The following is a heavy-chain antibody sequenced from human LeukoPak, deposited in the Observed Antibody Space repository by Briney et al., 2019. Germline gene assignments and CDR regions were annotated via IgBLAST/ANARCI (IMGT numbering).Heavy chain of an antibody. CDR1: GGSIRSGDYS. Sequence: SETLSLTCAVSGGSIRSGDYSWSWIRQPLGRGLGWIGYIYHSGSTYYNPSLRSRVTISVDRSKNQFSLKKISVTAADTAVYYCARGIGDYSDFPDFDFWGQGTLVTVSS. CDR2: IYHSGST. D-gene: IGHD4-11*01. V-gene: IGHV4-30-2*01. CDR3: ARGIGDYSDFPDFDF. J-gene: IGHJ4*02.